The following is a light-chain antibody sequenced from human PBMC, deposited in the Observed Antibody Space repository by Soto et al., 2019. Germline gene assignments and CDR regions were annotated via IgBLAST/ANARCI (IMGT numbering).Light chain of an antibody. CDR1: SSDVGGYNY. V-gene: IGLV2-14*01. J-gene: IGLJ3*02. CDR3: SSYTTSSTWV. Sequence: QSALTQPASVSASPGQSITISCTGTSSDVGGYNYVSWYQQHPGKAPKPMIYDVSNRPSGVSNRFSDSKSGNTASLTISGLQAEDEADYYCSSYTTSSTWVFGGGTKLTVL. CDR2: DVS.